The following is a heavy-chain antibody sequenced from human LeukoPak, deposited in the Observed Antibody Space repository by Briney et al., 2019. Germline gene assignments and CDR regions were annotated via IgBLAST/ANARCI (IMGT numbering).Heavy chain of an antibody. J-gene: IGHJ5*02. CDR2: IYYSGST. Sequence: SETLSLTCTVSGGSISSYYWSWIRQPPGKGLEWIGYIYYSGSTNYSPSLKSRVTISVDTSKNQFSLKLSSVTAADTAVYYCARVPFDWLLFTWFDPWGQGTLVTVSS. CDR3: ARVPFDWLLFTWFDP. CDR1: GGSISSYY. D-gene: IGHD3-9*01. V-gene: IGHV4-59*01.